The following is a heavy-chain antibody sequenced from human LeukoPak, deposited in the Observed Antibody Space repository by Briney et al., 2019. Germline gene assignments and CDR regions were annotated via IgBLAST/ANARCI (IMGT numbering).Heavy chain of an antibody. CDR1: GFTFSSYW. Sequence: GGSLRLSCAASGFTFSSYWMSWVRQAPGKGLEWVSAISGSGGSTSSADSVRGRFTISRDNSKNTLFLQMNSLRAEDTAVYYCAIHSSSWYEGYFDYWGQGTLVTVSS. CDR2: ISGSGGST. D-gene: IGHD6-13*01. V-gene: IGHV3-23*01. J-gene: IGHJ4*02. CDR3: AIHSSSWYEGYFDY.